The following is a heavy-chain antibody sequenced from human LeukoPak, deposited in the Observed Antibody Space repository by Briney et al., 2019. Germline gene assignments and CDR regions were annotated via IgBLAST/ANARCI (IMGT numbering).Heavy chain of an antibody. J-gene: IGHJ4*02. D-gene: IGHD4-23*01. CDR2: IKQDGRVK. CDR1: GFTFSSYS. Sequence: GGSLRLSCAASGFTFSSYSMNWVRQAPEKGLEWVANIKQDGRVKQYVDSMKGRFTISRDNAKNSLYLQMNSLRAEDTAVYYCARDRDDGGFDYWGQGILVTVSS. CDR3: ARDRDDGGFDY. V-gene: IGHV3-7*01.